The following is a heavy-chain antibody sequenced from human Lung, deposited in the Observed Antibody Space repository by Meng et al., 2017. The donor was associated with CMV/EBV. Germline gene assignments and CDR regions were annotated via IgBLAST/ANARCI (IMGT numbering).Heavy chain of an antibody. J-gene: IGHJ4*02. D-gene: IGHD1-26*01. Sequence: SVSGGSVNSPNYYWSWIRQSPGKGLEWIGYISYSGSTTYNPSLNSRVTIAMDKSKNQFSLNLFSLTPADSALYYCARQWAGSSFDYWGQGALVTVSS. CDR3: ARQWAGSSFDY. CDR2: ISYSGST. CDR1: GGSVNSPNYY. V-gene: IGHV4-61*01.